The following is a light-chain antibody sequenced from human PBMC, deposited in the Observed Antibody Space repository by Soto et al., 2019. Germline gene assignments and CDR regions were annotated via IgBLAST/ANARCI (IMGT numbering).Light chain of an antibody. CDR3: QQYGGSPRT. CDR2: GAS. CDR1: QSVSSSY. Sequence: EMVLTQSPGTLSLSPGERATLSCRASQSVSSSYLAWYQQKPGQAPRLLIYGASSRATGIPDRFSGSGSGTDFTLTISRLEPEDFAVYYCQQYGGSPRTFGQGTKVDNK. V-gene: IGKV3-20*01. J-gene: IGKJ1*01.